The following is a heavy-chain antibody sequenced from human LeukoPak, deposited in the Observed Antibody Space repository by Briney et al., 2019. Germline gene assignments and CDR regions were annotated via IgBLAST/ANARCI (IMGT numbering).Heavy chain of an antibody. J-gene: IGHJ3*02. V-gene: IGHV4-59*01. CDR1: GGSISSYY. D-gene: IGHD1-14*01. CDR2: IYYTGST. CDR3: ARDPPWYGLGAFDI. Sequence: SETLSLTCTVSGGSISSYYWSWIRQPPGKGLEWIGYIYYTGSTNYSPSLKSRVTISVDTSKNQFSLRLRSVTAADTAVYYCARDPPWYGLGAFDIWGQGTMVTVSS.